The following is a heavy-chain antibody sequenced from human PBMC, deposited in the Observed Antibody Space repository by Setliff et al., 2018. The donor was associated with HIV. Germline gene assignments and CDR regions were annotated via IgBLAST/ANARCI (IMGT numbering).Heavy chain of an antibody. CDR3: ARGGLRQWNGF. CDR1: GDSIRSGGYF. CDR2: INDSGDT. J-gene: IGHJ4*02. D-gene: IGHD3-3*01. V-gene: IGHV4-39*07. Sequence: SETLSLTCTVSGDSIRSGGYFWSWIRQSPGKGLEWIGEINDSGDTNYNPSLESRVTISVVTSKNQFSLRLTSVTAADTGVYYCARGGLRQWNGFWGQGTLVTVSS.